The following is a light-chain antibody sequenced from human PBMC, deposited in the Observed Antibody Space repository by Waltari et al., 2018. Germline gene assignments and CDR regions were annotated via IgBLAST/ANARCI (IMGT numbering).Light chain of an antibody. V-gene: IGKV4-1*01. J-gene: IGKJ1*01. CDR3: QQYYRSRT. CDR2: WSS. CDR1: QSVLYSSNNKNY. Sequence: DIVMTQSPDSLAVSLGERATINCKSSQSVLYSSNNKNYLAWYQKKPGQPPKLLIRWSSTRESVVPDRFSGSGSGTDSPLTISSLHAEDVAVYYCQQYYRSRTFGQGTRVEIK.